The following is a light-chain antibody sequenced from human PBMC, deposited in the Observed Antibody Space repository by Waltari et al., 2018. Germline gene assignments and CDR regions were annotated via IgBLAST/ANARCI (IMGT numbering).Light chain of an antibody. J-gene: IGKJ4*01. CDR2: GAS. CDR3: QQYDVWPLT. V-gene: IGKV3-15*01. Sequence: EIVMTQYPGTLSVSPGERATLSCRAGQSVSGHLAWYQHKPGQAPRLLRYGASTRATGIPVRFSGSGSGTEFTLTISSLQSEDFAVYFCQQYDVWPLTFGGGTKVEIK. CDR1: QSVSGH.